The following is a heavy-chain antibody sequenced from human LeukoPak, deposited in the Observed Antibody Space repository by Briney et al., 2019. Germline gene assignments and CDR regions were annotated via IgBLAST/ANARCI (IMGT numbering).Heavy chain of an antibody. CDR2: IKGDGSKK. CDR3: ATLMVGPTDPHDY. J-gene: IGHJ4*02. V-gene: IGHV3-7*02. Sequence: PGGSLRLSCTASGFTLSRYWMSWVRQAPGKGLEWVADIKGDGSKKYYADSVKGRFTISRDNARNSVDLHLKSLRAEDTAVYYCATLMVGPTDPHDYWGQGTQVSVSS. CDR1: GFTLSRYW. D-gene: IGHD1-26*01.